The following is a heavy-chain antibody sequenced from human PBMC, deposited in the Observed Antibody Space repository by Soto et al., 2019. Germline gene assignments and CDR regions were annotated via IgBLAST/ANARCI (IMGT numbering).Heavy chain of an antibody. Sequence: GGSLRLSCAASGFTFRSYDMRWVRQAPGKGWEWVSVISGSGATTFCADSVKGRFSLSRDNAKNSLYLQMNSLRDEDTAVYYCARDNLGNWGAWYFDLWGRGTLVTVSS. D-gene: IGHD7-27*01. V-gene: IGHV3-23*01. CDR2: ISGSGATT. CDR1: GFTFRSYD. CDR3: ARDNLGNWGAWYFDL. J-gene: IGHJ2*01.